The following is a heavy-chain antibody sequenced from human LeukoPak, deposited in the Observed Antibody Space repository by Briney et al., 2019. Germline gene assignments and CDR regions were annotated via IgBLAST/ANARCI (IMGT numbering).Heavy chain of an antibody. Sequence: PGGSLRLSCAASGFTFSSYGMHWVRQAPGKGLEWVAVISYDGSSKYYADSVKGRFTISRDNSKNTLYLQMNSLRAEDTAVYYCAKESTERGYSYGYPSDYWGQGTLVTVSS. J-gene: IGHJ4*02. D-gene: IGHD5-18*01. CDR2: ISYDGSSK. CDR1: GFTFSSYG. CDR3: AKESTERGYSYGYPSDY. V-gene: IGHV3-30*18.